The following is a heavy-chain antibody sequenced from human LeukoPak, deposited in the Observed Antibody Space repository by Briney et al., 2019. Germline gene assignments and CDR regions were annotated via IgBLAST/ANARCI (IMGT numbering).Heavy chain of an antibody. V-gene: IGHV1-18*01. D-gene: IGHD6-13*01. Sequence: ASVKVSCKASGYTFTSYGISWVRQAPEQGLEWMGWISAYNGNTNYAQKLQGRVTMTTDTSTSTAYMELRSLRSDDTAVYYCARDLLPYSSSWYWDYWGQGTLVTVSS. CDR2: ISAYNGNT. CDR1: GYTFTSYG. CDR3: ARDLLPYSSSWYWDY. J-gene: IGHJ4*02.